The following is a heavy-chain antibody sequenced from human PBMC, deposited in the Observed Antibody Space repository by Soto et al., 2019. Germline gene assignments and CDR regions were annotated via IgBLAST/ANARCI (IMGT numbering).Heavy chain of an antibody. Sequence: EVQLVESGGGLVQPGGSLKLSCAASGFTFSGSAMHWVRQASGKGLEWVGRIRSKANSYATAYAASVKGSFTISRDDSKNTAYLQMNCLKTEDTAVYYCTRQYYYDSSGSILGDDAFDIWGQGTMVTVSS. J-gene: IGHJ3*02. CDR2: IRSKANSYAT. D-gene: IGHD3-22*01. V-gene: IGHV3-73*02. CDR1: GFTFSGSA. CDR3: TRQYYYDSSGSILGDDAFDI.